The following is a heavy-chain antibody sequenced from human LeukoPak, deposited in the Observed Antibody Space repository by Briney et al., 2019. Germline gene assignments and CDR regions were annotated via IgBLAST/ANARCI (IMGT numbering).Heavy chain of an antibody. J-gene: IGHJ6*03. CDR3: AREFHEWIQLWPLADYYYYMDV. CDR1: GYTFTSYD. V-gene: IGHV1-8*03. Sequence: ASVKVSCKASGYTFTSYDINWVRQATGQGLEWMGWMNTNSGNTGYAQKFQGRVTITRNTSISTAYMELSSLRSEDTAVYYCAREFHEWIQLWPLADYYYYMDVWGKGTTVTVSS. D-gene: IGHD5-18*01. CDR2: MNTNSGNT.